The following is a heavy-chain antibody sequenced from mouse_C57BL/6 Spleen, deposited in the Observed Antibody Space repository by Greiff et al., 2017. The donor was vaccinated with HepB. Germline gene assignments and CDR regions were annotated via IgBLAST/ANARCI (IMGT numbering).Heavy chain of an antibody. V-gene: IGHV5-4*01. J-gene: IGHJ2*01. CDR1: GFTFSSYA. Sequence: EVHLVESGGGLVKPGGSLKLSCAASGFTFSSYAMSWVRQTPEKRLEWVATISDGGSYTYYPDNVKGRFTISRDNAKNNLYLQMSHLKSEDTAMYYCARSRVFDYWGQGTTLTVSS. CDR2: ISDGGSYT. CDR3: ARSRVFDY.